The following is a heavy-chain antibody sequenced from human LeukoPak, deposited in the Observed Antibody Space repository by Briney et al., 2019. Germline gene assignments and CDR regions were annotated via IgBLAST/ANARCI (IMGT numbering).Heavy chain of an antibody. Sequence: SETLSLTCAVYGGSFSNYYWSWIRQPPGKGLEWIGEINHSGSTSYNPSLKSRVTISGDTSKNQFSLRLSSVTAADTAVYYCARASYSYDINGWVPFDYWGQGTLVTVSS. CDR2: INHSGST. J-gene: IGHJ4*02. V-gene: IGHV4-34*01. CDR3: ARASYSYDINGWVPFDY. CDR1: GGSFSNYY. D-gene: IGHD3-22*01.